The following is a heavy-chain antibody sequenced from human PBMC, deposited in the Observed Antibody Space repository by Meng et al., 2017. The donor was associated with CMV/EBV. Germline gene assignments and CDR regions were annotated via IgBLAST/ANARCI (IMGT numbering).Heavy chain of an antibody. J-gene: IGHJ6*02. CDR2: INSDGSST. V-gene: IGHV3-74*01. CDR1: GFTFSSYA. Sequence: GESLKISCAASGFTFSSYAMSWVRQAPGKGLVWVSRINSDGSSTSYADSVKGRFTISRDNAKNTLYLQMNSLRAEDTAVYYCARESDYGMDVWGQGTTVTVSS. CDR3: ARESDYGMDV.